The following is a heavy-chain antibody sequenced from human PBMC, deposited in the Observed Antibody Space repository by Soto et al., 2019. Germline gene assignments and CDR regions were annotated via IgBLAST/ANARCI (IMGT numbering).Heavy chain of an antibody. CDR3: AKARRVQYYYDSSGYPEYFQH. J-gene: IGHJ1*01. D-gene: IGHD3-22*01. V-gene: IGHV3-23*01. Sequence: GGSLRLSCAASGFTFSSYAMSWVRQAPGKGLEWVSAISGSGGSTYYADSVKGRFTISRDNSKNTLYLQMNSLRAEDTAVYYCAKARRVQYYYDSSGYPEYFQHWGQGTLVTVPQ. CDR2: ISGSGGST. CDR1: GFTFSSYA.